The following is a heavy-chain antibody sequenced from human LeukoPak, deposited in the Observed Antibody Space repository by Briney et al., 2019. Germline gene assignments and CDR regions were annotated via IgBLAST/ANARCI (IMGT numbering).Heavy chain of an antibody. D-gene: IGHD3-22*01. V-gene: IGHV4-39*07. CDR3: ARVGYDSSGYYYHTFDY. Sequence: SETLSLTCTVSGGSISSYYWGWIRQPPGKGLEWIGSIYYSGSTYYNPSLKSRVTISVDTSKNQFSLKLSSVTAADTAVYYCARVGYDSSGYYYHTFDYWGQGTLVTVSS. J-gene: IGHJ4*02. CDR2: IYYSGST. CDR1: GGSISSYY.